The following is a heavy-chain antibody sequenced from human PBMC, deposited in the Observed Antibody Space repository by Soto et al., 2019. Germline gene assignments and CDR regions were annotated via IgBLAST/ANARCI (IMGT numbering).Heavy chain of an antibody. CDR3: AKDRRKWGDSPFEK. Sequence: QVQLVESGGGVVQPGRSLRLSCAASGFTFSKFGMHWLRQAPGRGLEWVAGISNDGSDEYYVDSVKGRFNISRDNSKITLSLQMNSLRFEDTAVYFCAKDRRKWGDSPFEKWGQGPLVTVSS. D-gene: IGHD2-21*02. CDR1: GFTFSKFG. J-gene: IGHJ4*02. V-gene: IGHV3-30*18. CDR2: ISNDGSDE.